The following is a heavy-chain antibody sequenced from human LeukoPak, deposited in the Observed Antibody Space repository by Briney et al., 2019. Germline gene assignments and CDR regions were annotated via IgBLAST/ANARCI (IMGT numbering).Heavy chain of an antibody. V-gene: IGHV3-23*01. D-gene: IGHD5-18*01. CDR1: GFTFSSYA. Sequence: AGGSLRLSCAASGFTFSSYAMSWVRQAPGKGLEWVSSFSGNGGGTYYGDSVKGRFTISRDNSKNTLYLQMNSLRAEDTAVYYCARDVAHTAMVEYWYFDLWGRGTLVTVSS. CDR3: ARDVAHTAMVEYWYFDL. J-gene: IGHJ2*01. CDR2: FSGNGGGT.